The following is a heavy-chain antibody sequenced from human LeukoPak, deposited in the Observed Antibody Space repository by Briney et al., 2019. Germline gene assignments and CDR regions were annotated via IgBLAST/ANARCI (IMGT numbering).Heavy chain of an antibody. V-gene: IGHV3-48*01. CDR2: ISSSSSTI. J-gene: IGHJ3*02. Sequence: PGGSLRLSCAASGFTFSSYSMNWVRQAPGKGLEWVSYISSSSSTIYYADSVKGRFTISRDNAKNSLYLQMNSLRAEDTAVYYCARDCSGGGCYPWHDAFDIWGQGTMVTVSS. CDR3: ARDCSGGGCYPWHDAFDI. D-gene: IGHD2-15*01. CDR1: GFTFSSYS.